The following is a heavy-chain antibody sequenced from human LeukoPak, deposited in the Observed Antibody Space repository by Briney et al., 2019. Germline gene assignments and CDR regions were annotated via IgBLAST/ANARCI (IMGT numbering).Heavy chain of an antibody. V-gene: IGHV3-13*01. J-gene: IGHJ5*02. D-gene: IGHD3-10*01. CDR3: AGGLRGVENWFDP. CDR1: GFTFSSYD. CDR2: IGTAGDT. Sequence: PGGSLRLSCAASGFTFSSYDMHWVRRATGKGLEWVSAIGTAGDTYYPDSVKGRFPISRDNAKNSLYLQMNSLRAGDTAVYYSAGGLRGVENWFDPWGQGTLVTVSS.